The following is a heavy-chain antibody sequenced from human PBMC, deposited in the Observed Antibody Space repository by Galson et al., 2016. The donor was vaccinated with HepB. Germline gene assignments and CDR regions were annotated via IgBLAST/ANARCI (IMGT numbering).Heavy chain of an antibody. D-gene: IGHD3/OR15-3a*01. Sequence: SLRLSCAASGFIFDDYTMHWVRQGPGKGLEWVSFISWDGRSTYYADSVRGRFTISRDNSETSLFLQMSSLRTEDTALYYCVKGSISLDDYYAMDVWGQGTMVVVSS. V-gene: IGHV3-43*01. CDR3: VKGSISLDDYYAMDV. CDR2: ISWDGRST. J-gene: IGHJ6*02. CDR1: GFIFDDYT.